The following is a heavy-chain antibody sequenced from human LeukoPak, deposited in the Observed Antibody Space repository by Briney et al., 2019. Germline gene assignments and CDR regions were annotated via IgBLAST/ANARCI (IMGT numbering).Heavy chain of an antibody. J-gene: IGHJ4*02. V-gene: IGHV4-34*01. CDR1: GGSSSGSS. Sequence: PSETLSLTCAVYGGSSSGSSWSWIRRPPGKGLEWIGEIYNSGSTIYNPSLKSRVTISVDTSKNQLSLNLISVTAADTAVYYCVRAYDYWGQGTLVTVSS. CDR3: VRAYDY. CDR2: IYNSGST.